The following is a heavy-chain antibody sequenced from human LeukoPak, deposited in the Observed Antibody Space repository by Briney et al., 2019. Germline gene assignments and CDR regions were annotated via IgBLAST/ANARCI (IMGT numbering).Heavy chain of an antibody. CDR1: NGSISNYY. Sequence: SETLSLTCTVSNGSISNYYWSWIRQAPGKGLEWIGSVYHSGSTYYNPSLKSRVTISVDTSKNQFSLKLSSVTAADTAVYYCARWTMVRGAMGYWGQGTLVTVSS. CDR2: VYHSGST. D-gene: IGHD3-10*01. CDR3: ARWTMVRGAMGY. J-gene: IGHJ4*02. V-gene: IGHV4-59*08.